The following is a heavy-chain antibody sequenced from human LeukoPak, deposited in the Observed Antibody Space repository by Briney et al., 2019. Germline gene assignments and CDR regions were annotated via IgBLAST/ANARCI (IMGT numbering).Heavy chain of an antibody. V-gene: IGHV3-11*01. D-gene: IGHD3-22*01. CDR1: GFAFRKYY. Sequence: PGGSLRLSCAASGFAFRKYYMSWIRQAPGKGLEWLSYISDSGPSLYYADSVKGRFTISRDNAKNTLYLQMNSLRAEDTAVYYCARDKSYYDRSGDYPKNGFDSWGQGTLVTVSS. J-gene: IGHJ5*01. CDR2: ISDSGPSL. CDR3: ARDKSYYDRSGDYPKNGFDS.